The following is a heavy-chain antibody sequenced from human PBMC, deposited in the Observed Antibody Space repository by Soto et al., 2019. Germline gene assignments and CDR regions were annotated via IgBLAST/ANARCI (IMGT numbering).Heavy chain of an antibody. CDR2: INAGSGNT. J-gene: IGHJ6*03. CDR3: ARVYSGYDPSYYYYYYMDV. Sequence: ASVKVSCKASGYTFTSYAMHWVRQAPGQRLEWMGWINAGSGNTKYSQKFQGRVTITRDTSASTAYMELSSLRSEDTAVYYCARVYSGYDPSYYYYYYMDVWGKGTTVTVSS. D-gene: IGHD5-12*01. CDR1: GYTFTSYA. V-gene: IGHV1-3*01.